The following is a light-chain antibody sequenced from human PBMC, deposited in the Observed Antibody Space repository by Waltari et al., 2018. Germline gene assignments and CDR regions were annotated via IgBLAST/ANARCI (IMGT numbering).Light chain of an antibody. CDR3: AAWDGSLNGGDVV. Sequence: QSVLTQPPSASGTPGQRVTISCSGSSSNIGSNTVNWYQQLPGTAPKLLIYSNKQRPQGVPDRVSGSKSGTAASLAISGLQSEDEADYYCAAWDGSLNGGDVVFGGGTKLTVL. CDR1: SSNIGSNT. CDR2: SNK. V-gene: IGLV1-44*01. J-gene: IGLJ2*01.